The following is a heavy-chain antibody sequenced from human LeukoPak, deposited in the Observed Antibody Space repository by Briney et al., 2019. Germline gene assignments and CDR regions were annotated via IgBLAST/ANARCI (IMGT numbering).Heavy chain of an antibody. CDR1: GYSISSGYY. CDR3: ARLDCSGGSCYMDY. D-gene: IGHD2-15*01. J-gene: IGHJ4*02. Sequence: SETLSLTCTVSGYSISSGYYWGWIRQPPGKGLEWIGEINHSGSTNYNPSLKSRVTISVDTSKNQFSLKLSSVTAADTAVYYCARLDCSGGSCYMDYWGQGTLVTVSS. V-gene: IGHV4-38-2*02. CDR2: INHSGST.